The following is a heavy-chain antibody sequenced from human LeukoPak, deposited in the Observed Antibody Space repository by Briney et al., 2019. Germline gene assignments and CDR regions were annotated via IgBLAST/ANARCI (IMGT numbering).Heavy chain of an antibody. CDR1: GFTFSSYG. CDR3: ARDQAAKGYCSGGSCYSGYYYYYMDV. J-gene: IGHJ6*03. V-gene: IGHV3-23*01. Sequence: GGTLRLSCAASGFTFSSYGMSWVRQAPGKGLEWVSAISGSGGSTYYADSVKGRFTISRDNSKNTLYLQMNSLRAEDTAVYYCARDQAAKGYCSGGSCYSGYYYYYMDVWGKGTTVTVSS. D-gene: IGHD2-15*01. CDR2: ISGSGGST.